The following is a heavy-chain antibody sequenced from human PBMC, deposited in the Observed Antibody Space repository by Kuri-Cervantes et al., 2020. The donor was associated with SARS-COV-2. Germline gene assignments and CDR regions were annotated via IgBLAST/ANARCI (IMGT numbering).Heavy chain of an antibody. Sequence: GESLKISCAASGFTVSSYYMSWVRQAPGKGLEWVSVVYSGGSTYYADSVKGRFTISRDKSSNTLYPQMNSLRAEDTAVYYCARGGYSYAYYHYYYLDLWGKGSTVTVSS. V-gene: IGHV3-53*01. CDR3: ARGGYSYAYYHYYYLDL. CDR1: GFTVSSYY. D-gene: IGHD5-18*01. CDR2: VYSGGST. J-gene: IGHJ6*03.